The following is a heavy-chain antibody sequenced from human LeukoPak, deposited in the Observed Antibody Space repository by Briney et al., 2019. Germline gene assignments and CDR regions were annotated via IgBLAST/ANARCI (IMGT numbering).Heavy chain of an antibody. V-gene: IGHV4-4*02. J-gene: IGHJ4*02. D-gene: IGHD1-1*01. Sequence: SETLSLTCAVSSGSIFSSNWWSWVRQPPGKGLEWIGQIFHSGSTTYSPSLKSRVTISVDKSKNQFSLKLSSVTAADTAVYYCARLTTVENYFDYWGQGTLVTVSS. CDR1: SGSIFSSNW. CDR3: ARLTTVENYFDY. CDR2: IFHSGST.